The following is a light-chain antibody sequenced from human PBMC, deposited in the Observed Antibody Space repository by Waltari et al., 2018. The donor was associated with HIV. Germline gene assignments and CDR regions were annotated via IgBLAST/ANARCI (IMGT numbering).Light chain of an antibody. V-gene: IGKV2-28*01. CDR3: MQSLQTPRT. CDR2: LAS. Sequence: IVMTKSPPSLPVSLGEPASIPCRPNQSLLHSNGNNYLDWYMHKSGQSPKLVIYLASIRASGVPDRVSGSGSGTDFTLKFSRVEAEDVGVYYCMQSLQTPRTFGGGTNVQIK. J-gene: IGKJ4*01. CDR1: QSLLHSNGNNY.